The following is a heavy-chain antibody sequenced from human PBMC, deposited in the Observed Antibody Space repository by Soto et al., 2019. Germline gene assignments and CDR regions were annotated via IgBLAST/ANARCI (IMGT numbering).Heavy chain of an antibody. CDR2: INQSVST. D-gene: IGHD3-16*01. CDR1: GGSFSGYY. V-gene: IGHV4-34*01. CDR3: ARGLNYVVY. Sequence: SETLSLTCAVYGGSFSGYYWSWLRQPPGKGLEWIGEINQSVSTNYNPPLKSRVTISVDTSKNQFSLKVSSVTAADTAVYYCARGLNYVVYWGQGTLVTAS. J-gene: IGHJ4*02.